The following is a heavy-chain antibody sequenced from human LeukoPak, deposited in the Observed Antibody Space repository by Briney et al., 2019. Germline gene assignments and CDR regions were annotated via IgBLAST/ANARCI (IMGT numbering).Heavy chain of an antibody. D-gene: IGHD3-16*01. V-gene: IGHV3-23*01. J-gene: IGHJ4*02. CDR3: AKGYYDYVWGSYYFDY. Sequence: GGSLRLSCAASGFTFSSYAMSWVRQAPGKGLEWVSAISGSGGSTYYADSVKGRFTISRDNSRDTLYLQMNSLRAEDTAVYYFAKGYYDYVWGSYYFDYWGQGTLVTVSS. CDR1: GFTFSSYA. CDR2: ISGSGGST.